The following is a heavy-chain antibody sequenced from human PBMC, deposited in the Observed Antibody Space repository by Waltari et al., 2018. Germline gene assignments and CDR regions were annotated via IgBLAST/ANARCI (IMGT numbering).Heavy chain of an antibody. CDR1: GFTFSSYA. D-gene: IGHD3-10*01. CDR3: AKGGEGPDY. V-gene: IGHV3-23*03. Sequence: EVQLLESGGGLVQPGGSLRLSCAASGFTFSSYAMSWVRQAPGKGLGWFSVIYSGGRSTYYADSVKGRFTISRDNSKNTLYLQMNSLRAEDTAVYYCAKGGEGPDYWGQGTLVTVSS. J-gene: IGHJ4*02. CDR2: IYSGGRST.